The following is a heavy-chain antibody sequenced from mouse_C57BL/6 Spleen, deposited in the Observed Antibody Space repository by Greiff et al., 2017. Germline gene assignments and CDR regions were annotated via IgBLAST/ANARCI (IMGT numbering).Heavy chain of an antibody. CDR3: TTFSSPAWFAY. CDR2: IDPEDGDT. Sequence: EVQLQQSGAELVRPGASVKLSCTASGFNIKDYYMHWVKQRPEQGLEWIGRIDPEDGDTDSAPKFQGKATMTADTSSNTAYLQLSSLTSEDTAVYYCTTFSSPAWFAYWGQGTLVTVSA. J-gene: IGHJ3*01. D-gene: IGHD1-1*01. CDR1: GFNIKDYY. V-gene: IGHV14-1*01.